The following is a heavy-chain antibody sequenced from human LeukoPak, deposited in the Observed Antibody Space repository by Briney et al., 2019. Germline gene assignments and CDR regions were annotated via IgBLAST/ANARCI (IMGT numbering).Heavy chain of an antibody. CDR2: FDPEDVDT. J-gene: IGHJ6*03. V-gene: IGHV1-24*01. D-gene: IGHD4-11*01. CDR3: ARANSNYGIYYHYYYMDV. Sequence: ASVKVSCKVSEYTLTGLSVHWVRLAPGKGLEWMGGFDPEDVDTIYAQKFEGRVTMTEDTSTDTAYLELSSLRSEDTAVYYCARANSNYGIYYHYYYMDVWGKGTTVTVSS. CDR1: EYTLTGLS.